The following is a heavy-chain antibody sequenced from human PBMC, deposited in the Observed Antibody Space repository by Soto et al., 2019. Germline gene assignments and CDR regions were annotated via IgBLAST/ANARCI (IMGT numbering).Heavy chain of an antibody. CDR2: IHYSGST. V-gene: IGHV4-59*08. CDR1: RGSISSFH. D-gene: IGHD1-26*01. Sequence: SETLSLTCTVSRGSISSFHWSWIRQPPGKGLEWIGYIHYSGSTNYNPSLKSRVTISVDTSKNQFSLRLSSVTVADTAMYYCASSYSGRSYGWFDPWGQGTPVTVSS. CDR3: ASSYSGRSYGWFDP. J-gene: IGHJ5*02.